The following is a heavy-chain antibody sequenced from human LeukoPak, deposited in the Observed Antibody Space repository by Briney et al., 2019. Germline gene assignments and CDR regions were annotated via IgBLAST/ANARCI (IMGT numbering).Heavy chain of an antibody. CDR1: GFTFSSYG. Sequence: GGSLRLSCAASGFTFSSYGMHWVRQAPGKGLEWVAFIRYDGSNKYYADSVKGRFTISRDNSKNTLYLQMNSLRAEDTAVYYCARVVTMVRGPPWGWFDPWGQGTLVTVSS. CDR2: IRYDGSNK. CDR3: ARVVTMVRGPPWGWFDP. D-gene: IGHD3-10*01. V-gene: IGHV3-30*02. J-gene: IGHJ5*02.